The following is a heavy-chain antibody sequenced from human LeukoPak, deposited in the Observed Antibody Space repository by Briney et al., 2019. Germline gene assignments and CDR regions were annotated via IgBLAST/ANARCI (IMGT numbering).Heavy chain of an antibody. CDR2: VLYSGTT. CDR1: GGSINDYY. CDR3: ARAKRSGWQLSPWFDP. J-gene: IGHJ5*02. D-gene: IGHD6-19*01. Sequence: PSETLSLTCTISGGSINDYYWSWIRQPAGKGLEWIGYVLYSGTTNYNPSLKSRVTISVDTSKNQFSLKLSSVTAADTAVYYCARAKRSGWQLSPWFDPWGQGTLVTVSS. V-gene: IGHV4-59*12.